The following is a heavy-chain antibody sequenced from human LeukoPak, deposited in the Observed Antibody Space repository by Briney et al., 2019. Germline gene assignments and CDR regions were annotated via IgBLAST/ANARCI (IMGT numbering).Heavy chain of an antibody. CDR1: GFTFSTYG. Sequence: PGGSLRLSCAASGFTFSTYGMHWVRQAPGKGLEWVAFIRYDGSNKYYADSVKGRFTISRDNSKNTLYLQMNSLRAEDTAVYYCAKPIAEWAGMQGVVIDYWGQGTLVTVSS. V-gene: IGHV3-30*02. CDR3: AKPIAEWAGMQGVVIDY. J-gene: IGHJ4*02. CDR2: IRYDGSNK. D-gene: IGHD3-3*01.